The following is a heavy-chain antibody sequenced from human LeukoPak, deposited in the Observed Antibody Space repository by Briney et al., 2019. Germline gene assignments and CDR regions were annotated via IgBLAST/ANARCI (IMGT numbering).Heavy chain of an antibody. CDR1: GGSISSYY. V-gene: IGHV4-4*07. CDR3: ARVYYSRFDP. CDR2: IYTSGTT. Sequence: SETLSLTCSVSGGSISSYYWSWIRQPAGKGLEWIGHIYTSGTTNYNPPIKSRVTMSVDMSKNQFSLRLTSVTAADTAVYYCARVYYSRFDPWGQGTLVTVSS. D-gene: IGHD3-10*01. J-gene: IGHJ5*02.